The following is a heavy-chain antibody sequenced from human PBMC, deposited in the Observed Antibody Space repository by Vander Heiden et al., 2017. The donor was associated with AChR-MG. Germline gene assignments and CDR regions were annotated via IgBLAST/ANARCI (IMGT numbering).Heavy chain of an antibody. Sequence: QVQLQQSAAGLSKPSATLSLTSAVYGGSFSGYYWSWIRQPPGKGLELIGEINHSGSTNYNPSLKSRVTISVDTSKNQFSLKLSSVTAADTAVYYCARVGIAVAGTNYWGQGTLVTVSS. V-gene: IGHV4-34*01. D-gene: IGHD6-19*01. CDR1: GGSFSGYY. CDR3: ARVGIAVAGTNY. CDR2: INHSGST. J-gene: IGHJ4*02.